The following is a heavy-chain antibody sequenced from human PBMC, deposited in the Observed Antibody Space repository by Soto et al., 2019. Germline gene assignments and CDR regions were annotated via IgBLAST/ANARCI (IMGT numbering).Heavy chain of an antibody. CDR1: GFTLSDYT. CDR2: ISRDGGEK. V-gene: IGHV3-7*01. D-gene: IGHD6-19*01. J-gene: IGHJ4*02. CDR3: ARPRGYASGIYKYFDQ. Sequence: PGGSLRLSCAAPGFTLSDYTMSWVRQAPGKGLEWVATISRDGGEKDYIDSVKGRFTISRDNAQKSLFLQLNNLRAEDTVVYYCARPRGYASGIYKYFDQWGQGTRVTVSS.